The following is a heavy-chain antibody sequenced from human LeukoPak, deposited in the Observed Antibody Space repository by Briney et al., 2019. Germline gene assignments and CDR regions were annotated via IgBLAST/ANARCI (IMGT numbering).Heavy chain of an antibody. D-gene: IGHD1-26*01. V-gene: IGHV4-4*07. Sequence: SETLSLTCTVPGVSISSYYRSWIRQPAGKGLECIGRIYTSGSTNYNASLKSRVSMSVDTSKNQFSLKLSSVTAPDTAVFYCARENSGGYREFDYWGQGTLVTVSS. CDR1: GVSISSYY. CDR3: ARENSGGYREFDY. CDR2: IYTSGST. J-gene: IGHJ4*02.